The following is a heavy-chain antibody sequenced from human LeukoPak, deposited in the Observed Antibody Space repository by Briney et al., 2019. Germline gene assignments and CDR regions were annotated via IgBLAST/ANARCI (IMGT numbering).Heavy chain of an antibody. J-gene: IGHJ4*02. V-gene: IGHV4-34*01. CDR1: GGSFSSYY. Sequence: PSETLSLTCAVYGGSFSSYYWSWIRQPPGKGLEWIGEINHSGSTYYNPSLKSRVTMSIDTSKNQFSLKLSSVTAADTAVYYCARTKGGIAAADAYFDYWGQGTLVTVSS. CDR3: ARTKGGIAAADAYFDY. D-gene: IGHD6-13*01. CDR2: INHSGST.